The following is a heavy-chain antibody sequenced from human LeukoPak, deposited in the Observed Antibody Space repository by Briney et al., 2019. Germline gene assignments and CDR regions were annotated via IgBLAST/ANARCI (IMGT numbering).Heavy chain of an antibody. Sequence: SVKVSCKASGFTFTSSAMQWVRQARGQRLEWIGWIVVGSGNTNYAQKFQERVTITRDVSTSTAYMELSSLRSEDTAVYYCAALYGSGSDTYFDYWGQGTLVTVSS. J-gene: IGHJ4*02. CDR1: GFTFTSSA. V-gene: IGHV1-58*02. D-gene: IGHD3-10*01. CDR3: AALYGSGSDTYFDY. CDR2: IVVGSGNT.